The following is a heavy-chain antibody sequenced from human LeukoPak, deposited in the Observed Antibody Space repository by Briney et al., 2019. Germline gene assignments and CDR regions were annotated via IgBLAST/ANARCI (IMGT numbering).Heavy chain of an antibody. V-gene: IGHV4-31*03. CDR3: AREATRAGGHFDN. CDR1: GGSISSGGFY. CDR2: IYYSGST. Sequence: SETLSLTCTVSGGSISSGGFYWSWLRQFPGKGLEWIGYIYYSGSTYYNPSLKSRFTISVDTSQNQFSLMVSSVTAADTAVYYCAREATRAGGHFDNWGQGILVTVSS. J-gene: IGHJ4*02. D-gene: IGHD5-24*01.